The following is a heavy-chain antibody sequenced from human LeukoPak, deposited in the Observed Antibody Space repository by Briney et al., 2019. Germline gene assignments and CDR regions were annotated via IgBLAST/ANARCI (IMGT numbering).Heavy chain of an antibody. CDR1: GGSISSYY. J-gene: IGHJ4*02. D-gene: IGHD6-13*01. CDR2: IYYSGSA. Sequence: SETLSLTCTVSGGSISSYYWGWIRQPPGKGLEWIGSIYYSGSAYYNPSLKSRLTISVDTSKNQFSLKLSSVTAADTAVYYCARLPYSSSWYRGFFDYWGQGTLVTVSS. V-gene: IGHV4-39*01. CDR3: ARLPYSSSWYRGFFDY.